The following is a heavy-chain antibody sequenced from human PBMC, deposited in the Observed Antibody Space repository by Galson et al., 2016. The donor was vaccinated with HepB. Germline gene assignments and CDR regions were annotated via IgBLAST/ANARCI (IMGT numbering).Heavy chain of an antibody. D-gene: IGHD6-25*01. Sequence: QSGAEVKKPGESLRISSDVSGYSFTTYWISWVRQMPGKGLEWMGRIDPKDSYTNYSPSFQGHVTISVDKSISAAYLQWSSLKASDTAMYYCARMEAAAGISFMRHWGQGTLVTVSS. J-gene: IGHJ1*01. CDR2: IDPKDSYT. CDR3: ARMEAAAGISFMRH. CDR1: GYSFTTYW. V-gene: IGHV5-10-1*01.